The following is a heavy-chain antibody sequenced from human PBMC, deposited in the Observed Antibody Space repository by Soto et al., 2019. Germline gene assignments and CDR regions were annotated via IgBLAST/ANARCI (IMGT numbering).Heavy chain of an antibody. CDR3: AKEQGLRYFDWLEDAFDI. CDR1: GGTFSSYT. D-gene: IGHD3-9*01. J-gene: IGHJ3*02. Sequence: SVKVSCKASGGTFSSYTISWVRQAPGQGLEWMGRIIPILGIANYAQKFQGRVTITADKSTSTAYMELSSLRSEDTAVYYCAKEQGLRYFDWLEDAFDIWGQGTMVTVSS. CDR2: IIPILGIA. V-gene: IGHV1-69*04.